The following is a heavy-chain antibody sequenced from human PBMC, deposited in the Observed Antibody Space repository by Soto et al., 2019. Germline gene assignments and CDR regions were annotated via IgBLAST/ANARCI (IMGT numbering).Heavy chain of an antibody. CDR2: ISAYNGDR. Sequence: QVRLVQSGTEVKKPGTSVRVSCKASGYTFSSYGITWARQAPGQGLEWLGWISAYNGDRNIAQRFQGRISLTTDASTSTAYMELQSLTSDDTATYYCARDRDFLVDYWGQGALVTVSS. D-gene: IGHD3-3*01. J-gene: IGHJ4*02. CDR3: ARDRDFLVDY. V-gene: IGHV1-18*01. CDR1: GYTFSSYG.